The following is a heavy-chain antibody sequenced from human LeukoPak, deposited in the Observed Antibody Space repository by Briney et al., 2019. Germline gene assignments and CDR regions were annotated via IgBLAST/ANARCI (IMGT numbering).Heavy chain of an antibody. CDR3: ASDSAFSAYAY. Sequence: PGGSLRLSCLGSGFSVSSDYMSWVRQAPGGGPEWVAIIYNDGSTYYAKSVEGRFSIYRDSYKNTVYLQMRSLRGDDTAIYYCASDSAFSAYAYWGQGTEVTVSS. J-gene: IGHJ4*02. V-gene: IGHV3-66*01. D-gene: IGHD6-25*01. CDR2: IYNDGST. CDR1: GFSVSSDY.